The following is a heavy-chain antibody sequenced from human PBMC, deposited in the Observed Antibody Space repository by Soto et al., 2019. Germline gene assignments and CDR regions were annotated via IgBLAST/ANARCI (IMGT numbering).Heavy chain of an antibody. CDR3: ARDQESSGYYEFDY. CDR1: GFTFSSYG. Sequence: QVQLVESGGGVVQPGRSLRLSCAAAGFTFSSYGMHWVRQAPGKGLEWVAVIWYDGSNKYYADSVKGRFTISRDNSKNTLYLQMNSLRAEDTAVYYCARDQESSGYYEFDYWGQGTLVTVSS. V-gene: IGHV3-33*01. CDR2: IWYDGSNK. J-gene: IGHJ4*02. D-gene: IGHD3-22*01.